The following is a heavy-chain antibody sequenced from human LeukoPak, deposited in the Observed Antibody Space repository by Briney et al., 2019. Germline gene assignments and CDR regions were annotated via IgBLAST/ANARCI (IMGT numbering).Heavy chain of an antibody. V-gene: IGHV4-59*12. CDR3: AREVATTGEGGNWFDP. CDR2: ISSSGNT. CDR1: GASISGYF. J-gene: IGHJ5*02. D-gene: IGHD5-12*01. Sequence: SETLSLTCTVSGASISGYFWSWIRQPPGKGLEWIGYISSSGNTNYNPSLKSRVTISVDTSKNRFSLKLSSVTAADTAVYYCAREVATTGEGGNWFDPWGQGTLVTVSS.